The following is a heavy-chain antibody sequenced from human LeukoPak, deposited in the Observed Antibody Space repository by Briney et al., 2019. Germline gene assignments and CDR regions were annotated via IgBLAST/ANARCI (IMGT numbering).Heavy chain of an antibody. V-gene: IGHV3-30*02. J-gene: IGHJ6*02. CDR3: AKDWADSSSWKLYYYYGMDV. D-gene: IGHD6-13*01. Sequence: QTGGSLRLSCAASGFTFSSYGMHWVRQAPGKGLEWVAFIRYDGSNKYYADSVKGRFTISRDNSKNTLYLQMNSLRAEDTAVYYCAKDWADSSSWKLYYYYGMDVWGQGTTVTVSS. CDR2: IRYDGSNK. CDR1: GFTFSSYG.